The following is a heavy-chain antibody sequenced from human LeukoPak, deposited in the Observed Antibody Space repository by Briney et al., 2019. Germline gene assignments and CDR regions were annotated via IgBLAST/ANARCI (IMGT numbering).Heavy chain of an antibody. CDR1: GYTFTGYY. V-gene: IGHV1-2*02. Sequence: ASVKVSCKASGYTFTGYYMHWVRQAPGQGLEWMGWINPNSGGTNYAQKFQGRVTMTRDTSISTAYMELSRLRSDDTAMYYCARDGRYSSSSRDYYYYYYMDVWGKGTTVTVSS. CDR2: INPNSGGT. J-gene: IGHJ6*03. D-gene: IGHD6-6*01. CDR3: ARDGRYSSSSRDYYYYYYMDV.